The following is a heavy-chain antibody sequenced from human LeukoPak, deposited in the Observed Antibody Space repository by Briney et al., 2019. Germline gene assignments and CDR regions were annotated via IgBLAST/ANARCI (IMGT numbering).Heavy chain of an antibody. CDR1: GFTFSSYS. CDR3: ATSAVGGPNDY. Sequence: GGSLRLSCAASGFTFSSYSMNWVRQAPGKGLEWVSVISSGSYTIYYADSVKGRFTISRDNAKNSLYLQMNSLRAEDTAVYYCATSAVGGPNDYWGRGTLVTVSS. D-gene: IGHD6-13*01. J-gene: IGHJ4*02. CDR2: ISSGSYTI. V-gene: IGHV3-21*01.